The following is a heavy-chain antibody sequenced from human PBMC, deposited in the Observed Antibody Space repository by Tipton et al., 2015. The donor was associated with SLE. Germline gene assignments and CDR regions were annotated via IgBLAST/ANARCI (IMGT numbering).Heavy chain of an antibody. V-gene: IGHV4-38-2*01. Sequence: TLSLTCVVSGDSLSSAYFWGWIRQPPGKGLEWIGSIPHRGNTYYNPSLKSRVSISVDTSQNQFSLNLNSVTAADTAVYYCAKHDRGRDAFDIWGQGTMVTVSS. D-gene: IGHD3-16*01. J-gene: IGHJ3*02. CDR2: IPHRGNT. CDR3: AKHDRGRDAFDI. CDR1: GDSLSSAYF.